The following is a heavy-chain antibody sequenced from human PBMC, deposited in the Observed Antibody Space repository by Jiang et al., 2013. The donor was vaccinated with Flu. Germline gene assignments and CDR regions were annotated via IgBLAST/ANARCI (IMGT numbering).Heavy chain of an antibody. CDR2: IYYSGST. Sequence: VKPSETLSLTCTVSGGSISSYYWSWIRQPPGKGLEWIGYIYYSGSTNYNPSLKSRVTISVDTSKNQFSLKLSSVTAADTAVYYCARVLDSSSSGYYYGMDVWGQGTTVTVSS. J-gene: IGHJ6*02. CDR1: GGSISSYY. D-gene: IGHD6-6*01. CDR3: ARVLDSSSSGYYYGMDV. V-gene: IGHV4-59*01.